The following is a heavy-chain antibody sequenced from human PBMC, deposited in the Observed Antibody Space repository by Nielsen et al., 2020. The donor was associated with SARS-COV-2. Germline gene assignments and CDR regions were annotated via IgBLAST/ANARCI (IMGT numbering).Heavy chain of an antibody. D-gene: IGHD5-12*01. CDR2: IWYDGSNK. CDR1: GFTFSSYG. CDR3: ARSYYDYYFDY. V-gene: IGHV3-33*01. Sequence: GESPKISCAASGFTFSSYGMHWVRQAPGKGLEWVAVIWYDGSNKYYADSVKGRFTISRDNSKNTLYLQMNSLRAEDTAVYYCARSYYDYYFDYWGQGTLVTVSS. J-gene: IGHJ4*02.